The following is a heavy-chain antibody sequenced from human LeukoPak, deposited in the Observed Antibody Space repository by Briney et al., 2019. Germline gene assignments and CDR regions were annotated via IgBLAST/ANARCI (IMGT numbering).Heavy chain of an antibody. CDR3: ASGPTTGTFPY. CDR1: GGSISSSNYF. D-gene: IGHD1-1*01. J-gene: IGHJ4*02. CDR2: ILFSGST. V-gene: IGHV4-39*07. Sequence: SETLSLTCTVSGGSISSSNYFWGWIREPPGNGLEWIGTILFSGSTYYSPSRQSRVIISIGTSEKQFSLKLNSVTAADTAMYYCASGPTTGTFPYWGQGTLVTVSP.